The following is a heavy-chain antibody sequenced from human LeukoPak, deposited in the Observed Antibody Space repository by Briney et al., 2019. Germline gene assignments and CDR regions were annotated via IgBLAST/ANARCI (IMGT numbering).Heavy chain of an antibody. Sequence: SETLSLTCTVSGGSICSSSYYWGWIRLPPGKGLEWIGSIYYSGSTYYNPSLKSRVTISVDTSKNQFSLKLSSVTAADTAVYYCARMITTGATADYWGQGTLVTVSS. CDR2: IYYSGST. V-gene: IGHV4-39*01. D-gene: IGHD1-1*01. CDR1: GGSICSSSYY. J-gene: IGHJ4*02. CDR3: ARMITTGATADY.